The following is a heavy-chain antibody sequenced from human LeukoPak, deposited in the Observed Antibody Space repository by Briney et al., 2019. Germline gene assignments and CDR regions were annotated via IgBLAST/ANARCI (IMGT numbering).Heavy chain of an antibody. CDR1: GFTFSRYG. D-gene: IGHD3-10*01. CDR2: ISDSGGDK. V-gene: IGHV3-30*02. Sequence: GGSLRLSCAASGFTFSRYGFHWVRQAPGKGLEWVAFISDSGGDKWFGDSVKGRFTISRDKSKNAVNLQMSSLRVEDTALYYCARDGGSESYAFDYWGQETLVTVSS. J-gene: IGHJ4*02. CDR3: ARDGGSESYAFDY.